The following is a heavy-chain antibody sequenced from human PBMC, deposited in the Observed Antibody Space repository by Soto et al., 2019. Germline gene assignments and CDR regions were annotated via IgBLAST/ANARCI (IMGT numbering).Heavy chain of an antibody. CDR3: AKDLSEGCTNGVCYLFDY. CDR2: ISGSGGST. CDR1: GFTFSSYA. J-gene: IGHJ4*02. Sequence: PGGSLRLSCAASGFTFSSYAMSWVRQAPGKGLEWVSAISGSGGSTYYADSVKGRFTISRDSSKNTLYLQMNSLRAEDTAVYYCAKDLSEGCTNGVCYLFDYWGQGTLVTVSS. D-gene: IGHD2-8*01. V-gene: IGHV3-23*01.